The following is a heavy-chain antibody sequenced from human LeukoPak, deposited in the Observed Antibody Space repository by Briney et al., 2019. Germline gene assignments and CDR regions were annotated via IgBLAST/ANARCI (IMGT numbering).Heavy chain of an antibody. CDR1: GFTFSSYW. J-gene: IGHJ2*01. V-gene: IGHV3-7*03. CDR2: INQDGSEK. D-gene: IGHD1-26*01. Sequence: GGSLRLSCAASGFTFSSYWMSWVRQAPGKGLEWVANINQDGSEKYYVDSVKGRFTISRDNAKNSLYLQMNSLRAEDTAVYYCAKSSGTYSLWYFDLWGRGTLVTVSS. CDR3: AKSSGTYSLWYFDL.